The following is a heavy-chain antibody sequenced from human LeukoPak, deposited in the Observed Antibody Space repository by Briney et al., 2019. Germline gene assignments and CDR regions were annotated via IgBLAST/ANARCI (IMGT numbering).Heavy chain of an antibody. D-gene: IGHD6-13*01. Sequence: GGSLRLSCAASGFTSGSYEMNWVRQAPGKGLEWVSYISSSGSTIYCADSVKGRFTISRDNAKNSLYLQMNSLRAEDTAVYYCARAAGRIWDYWGQGTLVTVSS. CDR3: ARAAGRIWDY. CDR2: ISSSGSTI. J-gene: IGHJ4*02. V-gene: IGHV3-48*03. CDR1: GFTSGSYE.